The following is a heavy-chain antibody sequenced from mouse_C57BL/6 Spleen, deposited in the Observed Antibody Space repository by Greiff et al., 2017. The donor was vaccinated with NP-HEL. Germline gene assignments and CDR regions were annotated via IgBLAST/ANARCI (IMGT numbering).Heavy chain of an antibody. CDR1: GFTFSSYA. CDR3: ARRGYAMDY. CDR2: ITDGGSYT. V-gene: IGHV5-4*03. Sequence: EVNVVESGGGLVKPGGSLKLSCAASGFTFSSYAMSWVRQTPEKRLEWVATITDGGSYTYYPDNVKGRFTIARDNAKNNLYLQMSHLKSEDTAMYYCARRGYAMDYWGQGTSVTVSS. J-gene: IGHJ4*01.